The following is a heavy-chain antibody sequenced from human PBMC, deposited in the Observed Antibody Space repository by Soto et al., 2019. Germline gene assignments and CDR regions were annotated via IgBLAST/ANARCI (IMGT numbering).Heavy chain of an antibody. CDR1: GYSFTSYW. CDR3: ARHWREPSLWDYYYMDV. D-gene: IGHD3-16*01. V-gene: IGHV5-51*01. CDR2: IYPGDSDT. J-gene: IGHJ6*03. Sequence: GESLKISCKGSGYSFTSYWIGWVRQMPGKGLEWMGIIYPGDSDTRYSPSFQGQVTISADKSISTAYLQWSSLKASDTAMYYCARHWREPSLWDYYYMDVWGKGTTVTVSS.